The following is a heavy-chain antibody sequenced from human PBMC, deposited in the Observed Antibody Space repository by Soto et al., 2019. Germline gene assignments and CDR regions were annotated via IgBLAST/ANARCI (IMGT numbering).Heavy chain of an antibody. D-gene: IGHD4-17*01. J-gene: IGHJ6*02. CDR3: AKDSLYYGDYAFYGMDV. V-gene: IGHV3-30*18. CDR2: ISYDGSNK. Sequence: SLRLSCAASGFTFSSYGMHWVRQAPGKGLEWVAVISYDGSNKYYADSVKGRSTISRDNSKNTLYLQMNSLRAEDTAVYYCAKDSLYYGDYAFYGMDVWGQGTTVTVSS. CDR1: GFTFSSYG.